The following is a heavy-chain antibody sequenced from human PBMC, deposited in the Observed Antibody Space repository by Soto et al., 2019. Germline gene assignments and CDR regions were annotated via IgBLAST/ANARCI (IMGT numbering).Heavy chain of an antibody. CDR3: ARDGAYSKGTADFDY. CDR1: GGSVSNHSAA. J-gene: IGHJ4*02. Sequence: PPQTPSLTCAISGGSVSNHSAAWDWIRQSPSRGLEWLGRTYYRSKWYNDYAVSVKSRITISPDTSKNQFSLQLNSVTPEDTAVYYCARDGAYSKGTADFDYWGQGTLVTVSS. D-gene: IGHD6-13*01. CDR2: TYYRSKWYN. V-gene: IGHV6-1*01.